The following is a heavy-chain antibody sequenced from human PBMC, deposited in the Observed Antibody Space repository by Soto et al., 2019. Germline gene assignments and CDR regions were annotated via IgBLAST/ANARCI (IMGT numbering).Heavy chain of an antibody. D-gene: IGHD6-19*01. J-gene: IGHJ2*01. CDR1: GGTLSSYD. V-gene: IGHV1-69*13. Sequence: ASVKVSCEASGGTLSSYDISWVRQSPGQGLEWMGGIIPIFGTANYAQKFQGRVTITADESTSTAYMELSSLRSEDTAVYYCARVVAVAGINWYFDLWGRGSLVTVSS. CDR3: ARVVAVAGINWYFDL. CDR2: IIPIFGTA.